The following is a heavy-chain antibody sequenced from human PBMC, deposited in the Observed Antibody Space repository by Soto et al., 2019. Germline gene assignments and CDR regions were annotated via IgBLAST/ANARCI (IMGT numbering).Heavy chain of an antibody. V-gene: IGHV4-28*01. CDR2: IYYSGST. J-gene: IGHJ4*02. D-gene: IGHD2-21*01. CDR3: YAVIASLEQYFDY. CDR1: GYSISSSNW. Sequence: SETLSLTCAVSGYSISSSNWWGWIRQPPGNGLEWIGYIYYSGSTYYNPSLKSRVTMSVDTSKNQFSLKLSSVTAVDTAVYYCYAVIASLEQYFDYWGQGTLVTVSS.